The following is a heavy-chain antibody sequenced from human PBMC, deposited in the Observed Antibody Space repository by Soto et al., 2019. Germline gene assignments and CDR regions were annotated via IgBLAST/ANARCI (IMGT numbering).Heavy chain of an antibody. D-gene: IGHD3-22*01. V-gene: IGHV3-33*01. CDR2: IWYDGSNK. Sequence: PGGSLRLSCAASGFSFRSYGMHWVRQAPGKGLEWVAVIWYDGSNKYYADSVKGRFTISRDNSKNTLYLQMNSLRAEDTAVYYCARENLNYYDSSGYYYRSYYGMDVWGQGTTVTVYS. J-gene: IGHJ6*02. CDR3: ARENLNYYDSSGYYYRSYYGMDV. CDR1: GFSFRSYG.